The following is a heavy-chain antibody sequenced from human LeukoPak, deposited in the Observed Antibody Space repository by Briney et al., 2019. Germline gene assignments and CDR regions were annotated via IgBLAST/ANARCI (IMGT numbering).Heavy chain of an antibody. CDR3: ARVPGYCGGGNCYYYYYYMDV. Sequence: GGSLRPSCAASGFTFNSYWMSWVRQAPGKGLEWVANIKQDGSEKYYVDSVKGRFTISRDNAKNSLYLQMSSLRAEDTAVYYCARVPGYCGGGNCYYYYYYMDVWGKGTTVTVSS. J-gene: IGHJ6*03. CDR1: GFTFNSYW. CDR2: IKQDGSEK. V-gene: IGHV3-7*01. D-gene: IGHD2-15*01.